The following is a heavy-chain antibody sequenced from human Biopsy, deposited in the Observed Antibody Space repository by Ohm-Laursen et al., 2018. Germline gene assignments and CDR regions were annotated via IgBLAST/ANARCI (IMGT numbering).Heavy chain of an antibody. CDR1: GYTFYSYG. V-gene: IGHV1-18*01. Sequence: ASVKVSCKASGYTFYSYGITWVRQAPGQGLEWMGWITADNTNSAQKFQGRLTMTTDISTSTAYMDLKGLRSDDTAIYCCARAFGGAYYSYAFDLWGQGTLVTVSS. CDR2: ITADNT. D-gene: IGHD2-21*02. J-gene: IGHJ3*01. CDR3: ARAFGGAYYSYAFDL.